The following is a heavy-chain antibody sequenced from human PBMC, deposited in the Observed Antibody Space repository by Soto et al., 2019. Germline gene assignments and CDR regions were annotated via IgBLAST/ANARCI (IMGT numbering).Heavy chain of an antibody. Sequence: GASVKVSCKASGGTFSSYAISWVRQAPGQGLEWMGGIIPIFGTANYAQKFQGRVTITADESTSTAYMELSSLRSEDTAVYYCARGLNYRPSEGYFDYWGQGTLVTVSS. CDR2: IIPIFGTA. CDR1: GGTFSSYA. V-gene: IGHV1-69*13. J-gene: IGHJ4*02. D-gene: IGHD1-7*01. CDR3: ARGLNYRPSEGYFDY.